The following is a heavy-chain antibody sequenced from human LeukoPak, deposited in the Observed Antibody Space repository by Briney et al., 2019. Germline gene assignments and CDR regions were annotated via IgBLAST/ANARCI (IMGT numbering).Heavy chain of an antibody. CDR2: INPKSGGT. J-gene: IGHJ4*02. V-gene: IGHV1-2*02. CDR1: GYTFTDYN. D-gene: IGHD1-1*01. CDR3: ARDPVQLVSLHFDY. Sequence: ASVKVSFKASGYTFTDYNIHWVRQAPGQGLEWVGYINPKSGGTNYAQKFQGSVTMTSETSINTAYMELSGLRSDDTAVYFCARDPVQLVSLHFDYWGQGTLVTVSS.